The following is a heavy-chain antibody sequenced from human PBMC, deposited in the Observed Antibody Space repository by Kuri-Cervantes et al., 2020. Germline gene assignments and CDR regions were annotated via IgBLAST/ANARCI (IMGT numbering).Heavy chain of an antibody. D-gene: IGHD3-3*01. CDR1: GYTFTSYY. CDR2: MNPNSGNT. CDR3: ARGVLEWLFPVPYYYYYYMDV. Sequence: ASVKVSCKASGYTFTSYYMHWVRQATGQGLEWMGWMNPNSGNTGYAQKFQGRVTMTRDTSISTAYMELSSLRSEDTAVYYCARGVLEWLFPVPYYYYYYMDVWGKGTTVTVSS. J-gene: IGHJ6*03. V-gene: IGHV1-8*02.